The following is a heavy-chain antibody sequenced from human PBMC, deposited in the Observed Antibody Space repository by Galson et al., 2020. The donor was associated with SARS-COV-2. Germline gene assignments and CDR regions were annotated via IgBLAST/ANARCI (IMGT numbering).Heavy chain of an antibody. J-gene: IGHJ4*02. CDR1: RFAFSTYA. CDR3: AKDYDILTGPI. CDR2: ISARGDAT. Sequence: GGSLRLSCAASRFAFSTYALSWVRQAPGRGLEWVSAISARGDATYYADSVKGRFTISRDNSKNTLYLQMNSLRAEDTAVYYCAKDYDILTGPIWGQGTLVTVSS. V-gene: IGHV3-23*01. D-gene: IGHD3-9*01.